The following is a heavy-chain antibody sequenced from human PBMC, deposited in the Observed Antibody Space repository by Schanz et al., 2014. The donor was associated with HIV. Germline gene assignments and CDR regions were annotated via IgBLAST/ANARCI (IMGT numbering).Heavy chain of an antibody. D-gene: IGHD5-12*01. J-gene: IGHJ6*02. CDR2: ISSSSSNYI. CDR3: ARGSGFLDYYYYGMDV. V-gene: IGHV3-21*01. Sequence: EVQLVESGGGLVKPGGSLRLSCAASGFTLSRYSMNWVRQAPGKGLEGVSSISSSSSNYIYYADSVKGRFTISRDNAKNSLFLQMNSLRADDTAVYYCARGSGFLDYYYYGMDVWGQGTTVTVSS. CDR1: GFTLSRYS.